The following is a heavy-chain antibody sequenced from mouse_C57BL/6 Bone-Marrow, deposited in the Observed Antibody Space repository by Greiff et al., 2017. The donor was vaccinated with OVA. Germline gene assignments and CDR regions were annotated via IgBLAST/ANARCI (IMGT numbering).Heavy chain of an antibody. J-gene: IGHJ3*01. CDR1: GYTFTDYY. CDR2: INPNNGGT. D-gene: IGHD1-1*01. Sequence: EVQLQQSGPELVKPGASVKISCKASGYTFTDYYMNWVKQSHGKSLEWIGDINPNNGGTSYNQKFKGKATLTVDKSSSTAYMQLSSLTSEDSAVYYCAREGELLRSYAYWGQGTLVTVSA. V-gene: IGHV1-26*01. CDR3: AREGELLRSYAY.